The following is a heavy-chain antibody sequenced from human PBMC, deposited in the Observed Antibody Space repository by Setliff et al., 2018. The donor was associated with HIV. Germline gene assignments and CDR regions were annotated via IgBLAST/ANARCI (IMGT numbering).Heavy chain of an antibody. CDR3: ARGFSSSWYYYHMDV. CDR2: ISYDGSRI. J-gene: IGHJ6*03. V-gene: IGHV3-30*12. Sequence: GGSLRLSCAASGFTFSSYGMHWVRQAPGKGLEWVSVISYDGSRISYADSVKGRFTISRDNSKNTLYLQMNSLRAEDTAVYYCARGFSSSWYYYHMDVWGKGTTVTVSS. D-gene: IGHD6-13*01. CDR1: GFTFSSYG.